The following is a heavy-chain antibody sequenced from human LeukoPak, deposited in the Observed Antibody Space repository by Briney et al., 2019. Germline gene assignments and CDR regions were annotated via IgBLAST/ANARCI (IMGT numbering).Heavy chain of an antibody. V-gene: IGHV1-18*01. CDR1: GYTFTNYD. Sequence: ASVNVSCKASGYTFTNYDVSWVRQAPGQGLEWMGWISGYNGYTNYAQKFQFRVTMTTDTSTSTAYMELRSLTSDDTAVYYCARDKAVTTELTQYFHHWGQGTLVTVSS. CDR2: ISGYNGYT. J-gene: IGHJ1*01. D-gene: IGHD4-11*01. CDR3: ARDKAVTTELTQYFHH.